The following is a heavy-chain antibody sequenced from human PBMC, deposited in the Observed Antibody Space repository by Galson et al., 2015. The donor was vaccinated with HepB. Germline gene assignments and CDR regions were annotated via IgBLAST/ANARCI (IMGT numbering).Heavy chain of an antibody. CDR3: ARVYPEYTSGWYRQALYYFDS. Sequence: SLRLSCAASGFTFRNYAMSWVRQAPGKGLEWVSAITTSGDNTYYADSVKGRFTISRDNSKNTLFLQKTGLTADDTAIYYCARVYPEYTSGWYRQALYYFDSWGQGTLVAVSS. V-gene: IGHV3-23*01. CDR2: ITTSGDNT. D-gene: IGHD6-19*01. J-gene: IGHJ4*02. CDR1: GFTFRNYA.